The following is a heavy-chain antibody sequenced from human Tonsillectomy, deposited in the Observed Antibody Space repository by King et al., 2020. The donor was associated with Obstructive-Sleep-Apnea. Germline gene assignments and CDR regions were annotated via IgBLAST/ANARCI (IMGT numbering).Heavy chain of an antibody. CDR1: GYTFTSYG. D-gene: IGHD6-19*01. V-gene: IGHV1-18*04. CDR2: ISSYNGNT. CDR3: ARENSSGWYSVDY. Sequence: HVQLVESGPEVKKPGASVKVSCKASGYTFTSYGISWVRQAPGQGLEWMGWISSYNGNTHYAQKFQDRVTMTTDTSTTTAYMELRSLRSDDTAVYYCARENSSGWYSVDYWGQGTLVTVSS. J-gene: IGHJ4*02.